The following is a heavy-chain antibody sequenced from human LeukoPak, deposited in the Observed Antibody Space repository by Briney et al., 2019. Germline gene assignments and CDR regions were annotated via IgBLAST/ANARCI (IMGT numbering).Heavy chain of an antibody. Sequence: GGSLRLSCVASGFTFSSYGMHWVRQAPGKGLEWVAVIWYDGSDKYYADSVKGRFTISRDNSKNTLYLQMNSLGAEDRAVYYCAREKNDGFDIWGQGTMVTVSS. CDR3: AREKNDGFDI. CDR1: GFTFSSYG. CDR2: IWYDGSDK. J-gene: IGHJ3*02. V-gene: IGHV3-33*01.